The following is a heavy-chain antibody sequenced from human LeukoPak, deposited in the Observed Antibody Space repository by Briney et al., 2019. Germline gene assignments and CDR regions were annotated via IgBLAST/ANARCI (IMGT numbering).Heavy chain of an antibody. CDR1: GFTFGDYA. V-gene: IGHV3-49*03. CDR2: IRSKAYGGTT. J-gene: IGHJ4*02. D-gene: IGHD6-19*01. CDR3: TASSGWYYFDY. Sequence: GGSLRLSCTASGFTFGDYATSWFRQAPGKGLEWVGFIRSKAYGGTTEYAASVKGRFTISRDDSKSIAYLQMNSLKTEDTAVYYCTASSGWYYFDYWGQGTLVTVSS.